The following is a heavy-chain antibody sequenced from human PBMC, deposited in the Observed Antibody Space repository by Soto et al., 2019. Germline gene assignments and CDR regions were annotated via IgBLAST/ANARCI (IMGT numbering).Heavy chain of an antibody. CDR1: GGSINSGDYS. D-gene: IGHD3-10*01. J-gene: IGHJ3*01. Sequence: QLQLQESGSGLVNPSQTLSLTCTVPGGSINSGDYSWSWIRQPPGKGLEWIGYMYQSGSTFYNPSLKSRVTISIDRSENFFSLDLKSVTAADTAVYYCARARSWDAYDVWGQGTLVTVSS. CDR3: ARARSWDAYDV. V-gene: IGHV4-30-2*01. CDR2: MYQSGST.